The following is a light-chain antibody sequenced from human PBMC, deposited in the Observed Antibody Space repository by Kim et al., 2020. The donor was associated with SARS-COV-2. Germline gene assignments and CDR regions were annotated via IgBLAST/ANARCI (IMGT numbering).Light chain of an antibody. CDR2: LNSDGSH. CDR1: SGHSSYA. V-gene: IGLV4-69*01. CDR3: QTWGTGIHWV. Sequence: VKLTCTLSSGHSSYAIAWHQQQPEKGPRHLMKLNSDGSHSKGDGIPDRFSGSSSGAERYLTISSLQSEDEADYYCQTWGTGIHWVFGGGTQLTVL. J-gene: IGLJ3*02.